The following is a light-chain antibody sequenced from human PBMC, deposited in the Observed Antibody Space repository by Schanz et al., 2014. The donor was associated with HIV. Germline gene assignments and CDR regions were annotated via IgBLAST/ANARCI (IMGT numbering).Light chain of an antibody. CDR3: QQFHTYPYT. Sequence: DIQMTQSPSTLSASVGDGVTITCRASQYISRWLAWYQQKPGQAPHLLIYQASTLQTGVSSRFSCSGSGTEFTLTISGLLPYDFATYFCQQFHTYPYTFGQGTKLEIK. CDR2: QAS. V-gene: IGKV1-5*03. J-gene: IGKJ2*01. CDR1: QYISRW.